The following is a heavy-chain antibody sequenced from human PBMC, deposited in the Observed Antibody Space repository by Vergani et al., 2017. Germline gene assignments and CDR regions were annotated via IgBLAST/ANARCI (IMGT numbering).Heavy chain of an antibody. CDR3: AKDALDNSSGWYPSY. CDR1: GFTFSSYG. J-gene: IGHJ4*02. V-gene: IGHV3-30*18. CDR2: ISYDGSNK. Sequence: QVQLVESGGGVVQPGRSLRLSCAASGFTFSSYGMHWVRQAPGKGLEWVAVISYDGSNKYYAGSVKGRFTISRDNSKNTLYLQMNSLRAEDTAVYDCAKDALDNSSGWYPSYWGQGTLVTVSS. D-gene: IGHD6-19*01.